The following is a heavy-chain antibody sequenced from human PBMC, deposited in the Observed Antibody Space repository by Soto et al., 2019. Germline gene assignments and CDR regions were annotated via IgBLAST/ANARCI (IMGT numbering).Heavy chain of an antibody. CDR2: IYYSGST. CDR1: GGSISSGGYY. CDR3: ARTGLDLNYYDSSGYYYVPSTPLDY. D-gene: IGHD3-22*01. V-gene: IGHV4-31*03. J-gene: IGHJ4*02. Sequence: SETLSLTCTVSGGSISSGGYYWSWIRQHPGKGLEWIGYIYYSGSTYYNPSLKSRVTISVDTSKNQFSLKLSSVTAADTAVYYCARTGLDLNYYDSSGYYYVPSTPLDYWGQGTLVTVSS.